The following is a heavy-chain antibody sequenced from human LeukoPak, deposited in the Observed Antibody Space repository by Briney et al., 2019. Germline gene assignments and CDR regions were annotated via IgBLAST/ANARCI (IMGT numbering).Heavy chain of an antibody. J-gene: IGHJ6*02. CDR3: ARDTYSSSWVNYYYYYGMDV. Sequence: GRSLRLSCAASGFTFDDYAMHWVRQAPGKGLEWVSGISWNSGSIGYADSVKGRFTISRDNAKNSLYLQTNSLRAEDTAVYYCARDTYSSSWVNYYYYYGMDVWGQGTTVTVSS. CDR2: ISWNSGSI. CDR1: GFTFDDYA. V-gene: IGHV3-9*01. D-gene: IGHD6-13*01.